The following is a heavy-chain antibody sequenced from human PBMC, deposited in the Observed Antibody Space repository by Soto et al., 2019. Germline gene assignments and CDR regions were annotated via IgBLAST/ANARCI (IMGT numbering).Heavy chain of an antibody. D-gene: IGHD1-26*01. J-gene: IGHJ4*02. CDR3: ARGLGGSYFPFDY. CDR1: GDIFSGYS. CDR2: IIPIFGTT. V-gene: IGHV1-69*06. Sequence: SVKVSCKTSGDIFSGYSISWVRQAPGQGLEWMGGIIPIFGTTNYAQRFHGRVTITADKSTSTVYMELYSLKSEDTAVYYCARGLGGSYFPFDYLGQGTLVTVSS.